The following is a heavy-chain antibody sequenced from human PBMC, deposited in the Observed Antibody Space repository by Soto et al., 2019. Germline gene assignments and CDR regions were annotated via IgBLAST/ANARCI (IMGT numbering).Heavy chain of an antibody. D-gene: IGHD1-26*01. CDR3: AEGSGIVGAKTFDY. V-gene: IGHV3-30*18. J-gene: IGHJ4*02. Sequence: GGSLRLSCAASGFTFSSHAIHWVRQAPGKGLEWVAVISYDGSNKYYADSVKGRFTISRDNSKNTLYLQMNTLRAEDTAVYYCAEGSGIVGAKTFDYWGQGTLVTVSS. CDR2: ISYDGSNK. CDR1: GFTFSSHA.